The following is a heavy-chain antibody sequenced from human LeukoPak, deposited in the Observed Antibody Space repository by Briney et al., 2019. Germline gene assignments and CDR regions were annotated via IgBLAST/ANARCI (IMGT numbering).Heavy chain of an antibody. J-gene: IGHJ4*02. V-gene: IGHV4-59*08. CDR3: ARVGSEGSGSYLPNYFDY. CDR1: GGSISSYY. Sequence: SETLSLTCTVSGGSISSYYWSWIRQPPGKGLEWIGYIYYSGSTNYNPSLKSRVTISVDTSKNQFSLKLSSVTAADTAVYYCARVGSEGSGSYLPNYFDYWGQGTLVTVSS. D-gene: IGHD3-10*01. CDR2: IYYSGST.